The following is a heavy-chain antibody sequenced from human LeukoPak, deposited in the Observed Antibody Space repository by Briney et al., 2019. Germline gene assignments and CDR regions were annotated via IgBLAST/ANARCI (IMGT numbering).Heavy chain of an antibody. Sequence: PGGSLRVSWVGFGLPFSRYWMRWVRQAPGKGPEWVANINQDGSEKYYVNSVKGRFTIARDNAKNALYLQMNSLRAEDTAVYYCARGPFVVIAYWGQGTPVTVSS. J-gene: IGHJ4*02. D-gene: IGHD2-21*01. CDR3: ARGPFVVIAY. CDR1: GLPFSRYW. V-gene: IGHV3-7*01. CDR2: INQDGSEK.